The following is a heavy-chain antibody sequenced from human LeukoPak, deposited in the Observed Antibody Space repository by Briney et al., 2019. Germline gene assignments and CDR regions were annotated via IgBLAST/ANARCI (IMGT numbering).Heavy chain of an antibody. Sequence: GGSRRLSCAASGFTFSSYAMSWVRQAPGKGLEWVSAISGSGGSTYYADSVKGRFTISRDNSKNTLYLQMNSLRAEDTAVYYCAKRIQLWSDFDYWGQGTLVTVSS. D-gene: IGHD5-18*01. CDR3: AKRIQLWSDFDY. CDR2: ISGSGGST. J-gene: IGHJ4*02. CDR1: GFTFSSYA. V-gene: IGHV3-23*01.